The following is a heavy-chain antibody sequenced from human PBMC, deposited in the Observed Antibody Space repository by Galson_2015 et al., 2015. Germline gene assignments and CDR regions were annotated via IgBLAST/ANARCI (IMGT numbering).Heavy chain of an antibody. Sequence: ETLSLTCAVYGGSFSGYYWSWIRQPPGKGLEWIGEINHSGSTNYNPSLKSRVTISVDTSKNQFSLKLSSVTAADTAVYYCARVRAPQGGYWGQGTLVTVSS. V-gene: IGHV4-34*01. J-gene: IGHJ4*02. D-gene: IGHD3-16*01. CDR3: ARVRAPQGGY. CDR1: GGSFSGYY. CDR2: INHSGST.